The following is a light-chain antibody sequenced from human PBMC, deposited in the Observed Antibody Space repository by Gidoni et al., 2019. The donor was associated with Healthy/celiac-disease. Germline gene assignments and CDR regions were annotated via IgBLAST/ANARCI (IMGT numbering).Light chain of an antibody. CDR3: QQYGSSPMYT. Sequence: EIVLTQSPGILSLSPGERATLSCRASQRVSSSYLAWYQQKPGQAPRLLIYGASSRATGIPDRLSGSGSGTDFTLTISRLEPEDFAVYYCQQYGSSPMYTFGQXTKLEIK. CDR1: QRVSSSY. V-gene: IGKV3-20*01. J-gene: IGKJ2*01. CDR2: GAS.